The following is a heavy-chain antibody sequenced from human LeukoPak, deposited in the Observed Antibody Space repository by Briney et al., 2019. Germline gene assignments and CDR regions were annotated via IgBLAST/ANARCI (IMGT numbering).Heavy chain of an antibody. CDR1: GFTCSSYR. V-gene: IGHV3-21*01. D-gene: IGHD6-6*01. Sequence: SGGSLRSSGAASGFTCSSYRMNGVRQAPGRGLEWVSSISSSSSYIYYADSVKGRFTISRDNAKNSLYLQMNSLRAEDTAVYYCASPPSSSSPFYYYYYMDVWGKGTTVTVSS. CDR3: ASPPSSSSPFYYYYYMDV. J-gene: IGHJ6*03. CDR2: ISSSSSYI.